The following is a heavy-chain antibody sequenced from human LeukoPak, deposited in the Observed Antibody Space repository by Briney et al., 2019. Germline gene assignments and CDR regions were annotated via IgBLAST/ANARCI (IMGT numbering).Heavy chain of an antibody. Sequence: GGSLRLSCAASGFTFSSYSMNWVRQAPGKGLERLSVIYAGGDRYYADSVEGRFTISRDTSKNTLYLQLNSLRAEDTAVYYCARTLVGIATFDAFDIWGQGTMVTVSS. V-gene: IGHV3-53*01. CDR3: ARTLVGIATFDAFDI. D-gene: IGHD2/OR15-2a*01. CDR2: IYAGGDR. J-gene: IGHJ3*02. CDR1: GFTFSSYS.